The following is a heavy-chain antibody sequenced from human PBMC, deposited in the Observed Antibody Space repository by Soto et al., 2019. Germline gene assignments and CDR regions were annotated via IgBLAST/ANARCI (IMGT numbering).Heavy chain of an antibody. V-gene: IGHV2-5*02. CDR3: IQSRCGGDCLQSYASHYYYGMDV. Sequence: SGPTLVNPTQTLALTCTFSGFSLSTSGVGVGWIRQPPGKAMEWLALIYWDDDKRYSPSLRSRLTINKDTSKNQLVLTMTNMDPVDTATYYCIQSRCGGDCLQSYASHYYYGMDVWGQGTTVTVSS. D-gene: IGHD2-21*02. CDR1: GFSLSTSGVG. CDR2: IYWDDDK. J-gene: IGHJ6*02.